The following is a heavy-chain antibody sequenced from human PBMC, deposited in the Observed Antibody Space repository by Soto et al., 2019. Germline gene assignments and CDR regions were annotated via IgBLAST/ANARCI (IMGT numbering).Heavy chain of an antibody. CDR3: ARSYCTNGVCYAPYYYYGMDV. CDR1: GYTFTSYG. V-gene: IGHV1-46*01. CDR2: INPSGGST. D-gene: IGHD2-8*01. Sequence: ASVKVSCKASGYTFTSYGISWVRQAPGQGLEWMGIINPSGGSTSYAQKFQGRVTMTRDTSTSTVYMELSSLRSEDTAVYYCARSYCTNGVCYAPYYYYGMDVWGQGTTVTVSS. J-gene: IGHJ6*02.